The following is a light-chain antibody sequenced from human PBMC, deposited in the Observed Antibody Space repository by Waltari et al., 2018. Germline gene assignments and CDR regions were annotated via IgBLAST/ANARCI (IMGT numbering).Light chain of an antibody. Sequence: DIQMTQSPSTLSASVGDRVTITCRASQNINSWVALYQQKPGKAPNLLIYKASSLDSGIPSSVSGSGSETEFNLTISGLQPDDIATYSGQQYDGYPYTFGRGTKLEIK. V-gene: IGKV1-5*03. CDR1: QNINSW. CDR3: QQYDGYPYT. CDR2: KAS. J-gene: IGKJ2*01.